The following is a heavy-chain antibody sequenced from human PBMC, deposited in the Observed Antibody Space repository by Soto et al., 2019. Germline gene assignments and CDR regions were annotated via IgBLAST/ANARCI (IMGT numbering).Heavy chain of an antibody. V-gene: IGHV3-74*01. Sequence: GGSLRLSCAASGFTFNSYWMHWVRQAPGKGLVWVSRINSDGSSTSYADSVKGRFTISRDNAKNTLYLQMNSLRAEDTAVYYCARDDPNWYLGDYYYYGMDVRGQGTTVTVSS. CDR1: GFTFNSYW. CDR3: ARDDPNWYLGDYYYYGMDV. J-gene: IGHJ6*02. CDR2: INSDGSST. D-gene: IGHD6-13*01.